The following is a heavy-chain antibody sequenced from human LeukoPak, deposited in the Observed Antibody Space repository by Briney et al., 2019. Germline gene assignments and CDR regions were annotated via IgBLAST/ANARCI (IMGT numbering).Heavy chain of an antibody. J-gene: IGHJ4*02. Sequence: SETLSLTCTVSGGSITGYYWNWIRQPPGKGLEWIGFTYYNVSTNYNPSLRSRLTISVDTSKNQFSLKLNSVTAADTAVYYCARSRGYSGFVYWGQGTLVSVSS. CDR2: TYYNVST. CDR3: ARSRGYSGFVY. D-gene: IGHD5-12*01. V-gene: IGHV4-59*01. CDR1: GGSITGYY.